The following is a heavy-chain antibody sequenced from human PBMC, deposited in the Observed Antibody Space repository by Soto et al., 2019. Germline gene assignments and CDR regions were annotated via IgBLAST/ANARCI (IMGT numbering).Heavy chain of an antibody. Sequence: EVQLVESGGGLVKPGGSLRLSCAASGFTFSSYSMNWVRQAPGKGLEWVSSISSSSSYIYYADSVKGRFTISRDNAKNSLYLQMNSLSAEDTAVYYCARYGAVVVPAAEFDPWGQGTLVTVSS. CDR2: ISSSSSYI. V-gene: IGHV3-21*01. D-gene: IGHD2-2*01. CDR3: ARYGAVVVPAAEFDP. J-gene: IGHJ5*02. CDR1: GFTFSSYS.